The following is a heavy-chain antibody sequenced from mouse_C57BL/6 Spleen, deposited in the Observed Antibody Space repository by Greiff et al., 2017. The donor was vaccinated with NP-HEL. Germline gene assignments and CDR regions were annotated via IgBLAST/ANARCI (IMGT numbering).Heavy chain of an antibody. V-gene: IGHV1-64*01. CDR1: GYTFTSYW. CDR2: IHPNSGST. J-gene: IGHJ2*01. CDR3: AREGDDYGGFDY. D-gene: IGHD2-4*01. Sequence: QVQLQQPGAELVKPGASVKLSCKASGYTFTSYWMHWVKQRPGQGLEWIGMIHPNSGSTNYNEKFKSKATLTVDKSSSTAYMQLSSLTSEDSAVYYCAREGDDYGGFDYWGQGTTLTVSS.